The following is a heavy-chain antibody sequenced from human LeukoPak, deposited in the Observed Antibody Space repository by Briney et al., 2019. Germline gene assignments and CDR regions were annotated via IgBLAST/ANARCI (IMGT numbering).Heavy chain of an antibody. CDR3: AKLLRFDYGDYGDYFDF. Sequence: PGGSLRLSCAASGFTFSSGFNTYAMTWVGQAPGKVLDCVSAISGSGAETYYADSLKGRFTISRDNYKNTLYLQMNSLRAEDTDVYYCAKLLRFDYGDYGDYFDFWGQGTLVTVSS. J-gene: IGHJ4*02. V-gene: IGHV3-23*01. D-gene: IGHD4-17*01. CDR1: GFTFSSGFNTYA. CDR2: ISGSGAET.